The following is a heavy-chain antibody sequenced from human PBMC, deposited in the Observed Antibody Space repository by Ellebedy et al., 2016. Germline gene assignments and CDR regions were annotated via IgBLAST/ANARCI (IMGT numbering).Heavy chain of an antibody. V-gene: IGHV3-53*01. Sequence: GESLKISXAASGFTVGRNYMSWVRQAPGKGLEWVSLIDTDDNTYYADSVKGRFSISRDNPKNTLYLQMISLRAEDTAVYYCARHRVGWELQWGQGTLVTVSS. CDR1: GFTVGRNY. CDR2: IDTDDNT. CDR3: ARHRVGWELQ. J-gene: IGHJ4*02. D-gene: IGHD4-23*01.